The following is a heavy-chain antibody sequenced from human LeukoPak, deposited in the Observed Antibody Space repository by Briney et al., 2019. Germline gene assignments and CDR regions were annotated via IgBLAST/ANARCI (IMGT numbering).Heavy chain of an antibody. D-gene: IGHD3-22*01. J-gene: IGHJ4*02. Sequence: GGSLRLSCAVSGITLSNYGMSWVRQAPGKGLEWGAGISDSGGSTNYADSVKGRFTLSRDSPKNTLYLHMTSLRAEYTAVYFCAKRGVVIRVILVGFHKEAYYFDSWGQGALVTVSS. CDR3: AKRGVVIRVILVGFHKEAYYFDS. V-gene: IGHV3-23*01. CDR1: GITLSNYG. CDR2: ISDSGGST.